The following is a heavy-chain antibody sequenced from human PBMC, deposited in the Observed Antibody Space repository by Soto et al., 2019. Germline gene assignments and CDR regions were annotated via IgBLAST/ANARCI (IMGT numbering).Heavy chain of an antibody. J-gene: IGHJ3*01. V-gene: IGHV4-34*01. D-gene: IGHD2-21*02. CDR2: INHSGST. CDR3: ARLEVTSADSFDV. CDR1: GDSFSGPY. Sequence: QVQLQQWGAGLLKPSETLSLTCAVYGDSFSGPYWTWIRQTPGKGLEWIGEINHSGSTDYHPSLKSRVTISVDTSKNQFSLNFSSVSAADTAVYFCARLEVTSADSFDVWGPGTMVTVSS.